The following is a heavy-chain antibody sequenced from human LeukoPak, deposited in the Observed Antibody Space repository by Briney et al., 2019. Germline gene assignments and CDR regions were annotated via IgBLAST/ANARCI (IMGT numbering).Heavy chain of an antibody. V-gene: IGHV5-51*01. CDR1: GYSFTNYW. J-gene: IGHJ4*02. CDR2: IYPGDSET. Sequence: GESPKISCKASGYSFTNYWIAWVRQMPGESLEWMGIIYPGDSETRYSPSFEGQVTLSADKSISTAYLQWTSRKASDTAMYYCARLPYGNNEYYFDYWGQGTLVTVSS. CDR3: ARLPYGNNEYYFDY. D-gene: IGHD2/OR15-2a*01.